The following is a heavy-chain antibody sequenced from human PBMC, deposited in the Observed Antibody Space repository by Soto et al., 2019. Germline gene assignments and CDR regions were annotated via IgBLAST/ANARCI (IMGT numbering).Heavy chain of an antibody. J-gene: IGHJ3*02. Sequence: ASVKVSCKASGYTFTSYGISWVRQAPGQRLEWMGWISAYNGNTNYAQKLQGRVTMTTDTSTSTAYMELRSLRSDDTAVYYCARNLVVITPDDAFDIWGQGTMVTVSS. CDR2: ISAYNGNT. V-gene: IGHV1-18*01. CDR3: ARNLVVITPDDAFDI. CDR1: GYTFTSYG. D-gene: IGHD3-22*01.